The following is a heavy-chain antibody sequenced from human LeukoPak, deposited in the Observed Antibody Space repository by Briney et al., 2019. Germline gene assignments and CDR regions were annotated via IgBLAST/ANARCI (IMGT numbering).Heavy chain of an antibody. D-gene: IGHD1-20*01. CDR1: GGTFSSYA. CDR3: ARVNWNDVLYYFDY. V-gene: IGHV1-69*06. Sequence: SVKVSCKASGGTFSSYAISWVRQAPGQGLEWMGGIIPIFGTTNYAQKFQGRVTITADKSTSTAYMELSSLRSEDTAVYYCARVNWNDVLYYFDYWGQGTLVTVSS. J-gene: IGHJ4*02. CDR2: IIPIFGTT.